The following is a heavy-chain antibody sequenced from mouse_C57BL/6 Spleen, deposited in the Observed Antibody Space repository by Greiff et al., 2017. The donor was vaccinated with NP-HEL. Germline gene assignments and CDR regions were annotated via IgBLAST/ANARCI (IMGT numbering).Heavy chain of an antibody. V-gene: IGHV5-17*01. CDR2: ISSGSSTI. CDR1: GFTFSDYG. Sequence: DVMLVESGGGLVKPGGSLKLSCAASGFTFSDYGMHWVRQAPEKGLEWVAYISSGSSTIYYADTVKGRFTISRDNAKNTLFLQMTSLRSEDTAMYYCARPPLLYYAMDYWGQGTSVTVSS. D-gene: IGHD1-1*01. J-gene: IGHJ4*01. CDR3: ARPPLLYYAMDY.